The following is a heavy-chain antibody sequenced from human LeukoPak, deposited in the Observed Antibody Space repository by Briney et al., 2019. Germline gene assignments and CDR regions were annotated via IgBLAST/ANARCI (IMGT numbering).Heavy chain of an antibody. CDR1: GFTFRNYG. Sequence: GGSLRLSCEASGFTFRNYGMHWVRQAPGKGLEGVAIIWYDGSNKYYADSVKGRFTISRDNSKNMVYLQMNSLRAEDTAVYYCAKGGLAAAGINYWGQGTLVTVS. D-gene: IGHD6-13*01. V-gene: IGHV3-33*06. CDR2: IWYDGSNK. CDR3: AKGGLAAAGINY. J-gene: IGHJ4*02.